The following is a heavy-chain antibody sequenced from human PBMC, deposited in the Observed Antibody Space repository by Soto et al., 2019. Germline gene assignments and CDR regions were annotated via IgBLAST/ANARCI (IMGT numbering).Heavy chain of an antibody. CDR2: IYYSGST. V-gene: IGHV4-30-4*01. J-gene: IGHJ4*02. CDR1: GGSTSSGDYY. D-gene: IGHD2-8*01. CDR3: ARDPTDAPGDY. Sequence: PSETLSLTCTVSGGSTSSGDYYWSWIRQPPGKGLEWIGYIYYSGSTYYNPSLKSRITISVDTSKNQFSLKLSSVTAADTAVYYCARDPTDAPGDYWGQGTLVTVSS.